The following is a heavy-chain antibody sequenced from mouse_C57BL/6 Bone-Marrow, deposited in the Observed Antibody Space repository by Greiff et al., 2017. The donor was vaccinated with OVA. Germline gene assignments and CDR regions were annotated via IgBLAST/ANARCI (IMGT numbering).Heavy chain of an antibody. CDR1: GYTFTDYY. J-gene: IGHJ1*03. CDR3: ARSGTRGYYDV. V-gene: IGHV1-26*01. CDR2: INPNYGGT. Sequence: VQLQQSGPELVKPGASVKISCKASGYTFTDYYMNWVKQSHGKSLEWIGDINPNYGGTSYNQKFKGKATLTVGKSSSTGYMELRSLTSEDSAVDYCARSGTRGYYDVWGTGTTVTVSA. D-gene: IGHD3-2*02.